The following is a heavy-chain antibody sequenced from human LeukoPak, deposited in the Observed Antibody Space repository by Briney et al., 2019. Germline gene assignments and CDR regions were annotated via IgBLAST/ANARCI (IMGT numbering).Heavy chain of an antibody. CDR1: GGSISSSSYY. CDR2: MYHSGST. Sequence: SETLSLTCTVSGGSISSSSYYWGWIRQPPGKGLEWIGAMYHSGSTNYNPSLKSRVTISVDTSKNQFSLKLSSVTAADTAVYYCARVRYSSGPFYYYYMDVWGKGTTVTVSS. V-gene: IGHV4-39*07. D-gene: IGHD6-19*01. J-gene: IGHJ6*03. CDR3: ARVRYSSGPFYYYYMDV.